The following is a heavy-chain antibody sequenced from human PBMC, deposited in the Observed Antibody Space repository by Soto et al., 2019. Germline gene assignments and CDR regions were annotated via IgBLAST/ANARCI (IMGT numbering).Heavy chain of an antibody. V-gene: IGHV3-30*03. Sequence: GGSLRLSCVASRLTFSNYGMHWVRQAPGKGLEWVAVISYESVSTVYRDSVRGRFTISRDNSRNTLYLHMNSLTPEDTAVYYCAREAGCSGTNCNVYFDYWGLGTLVTVSS. CDR1: RLTFSNYG. J-gene: IGHJ4*01. CDR3: AREAGCSGTNCNVYFDY. D-gene: IGHD2-15*01. CDR2: ISYESVST.